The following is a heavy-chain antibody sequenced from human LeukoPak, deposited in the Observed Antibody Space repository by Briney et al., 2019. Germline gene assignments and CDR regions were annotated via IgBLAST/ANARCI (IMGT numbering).Heavy chain of an antibody. Sequence: GGSLRLSCAASGFTFSSYSMNWVRQAPGKGLEWVSSISSSSSYIYYADSVKGRFTISRDNSKNTLYLQMNSLRAEDTAVYYCAKDLLVGNYYGSGSYYNEMDYWGQGTLVTVSS. D-gene: IGHD3-10*01. CDR3: AKDLLVGNYYGSGSYYNEMDY. CDR1: GFTFSSYS. J-gene: IGHJ4*02. CDR2: ISSSSSYI. V-gene: IGHV3-21*04.